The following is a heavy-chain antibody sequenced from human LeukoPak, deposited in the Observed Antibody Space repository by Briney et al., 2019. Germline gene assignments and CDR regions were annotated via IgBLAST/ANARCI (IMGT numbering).Heavy chain of an antibody. J-gene: IGHJ4*02. D-gene: IGHD6-19*01. CDR3: ARVSVAAFDY. Sequence: SETLSLTCAVYGGSFSGYYWSWIRQPPGKGLEWIGEINHSGSTNYNPSLKSRVTISIDTSKNQFSLKVTSVTAADTAVYYCARVSVAAFDYWGQGTLVTVSS. V-gene: IGHV4-34*01. CDR2: INHSGST. CDR1: GGSFSGYY.